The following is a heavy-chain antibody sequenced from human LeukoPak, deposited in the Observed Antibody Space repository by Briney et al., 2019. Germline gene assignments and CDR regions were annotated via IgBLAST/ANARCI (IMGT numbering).Heavy chain of an antibody. CDR1: GYTFTGYY. CDR3: ARDGSGSYGGHWFDP. Sequence: APVKVSCKASGYTFTGYYMHWVRQAPGQGLEWMGWINPNSGGTNYAQKFQDRVTMTRDTSISTAYMELSRLRSDDTAVYYCARDGSGSYGGHWFDPWGQGTLVTVSS. V-gene: IGHV1-2*02. D-gene: IGHD3-10*01. J-gene: IGHJ5*02. CDR2: INPNSGGT.